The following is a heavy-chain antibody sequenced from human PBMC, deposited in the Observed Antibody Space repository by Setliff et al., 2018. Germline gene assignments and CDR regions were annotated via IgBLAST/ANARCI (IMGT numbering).Heavy chain of an antibody. CDR1: GFTFSSYA. CDR3: AKDTGYYFDY. Sequence: PGGSLRLSCAASGFTFSSYAITWVRQAPGKGLEWVSAISGSGAISYADSAKGRFTVSRDNSKNTLYLQMNSLRGEDTAVYYCAKDTGYYFDYWGQGTLVTVSS. CDR2: ISGSGAI. V-gene: IGHV3-23*01. J-gene: IGHJ4*02. D-gene: IGHD4-4*01.